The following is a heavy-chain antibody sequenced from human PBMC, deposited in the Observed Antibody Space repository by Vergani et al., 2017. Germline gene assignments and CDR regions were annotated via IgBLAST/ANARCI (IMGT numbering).Heavy chain of an antibody. CDR1: GFTLSSFW. D-gene: IGHD3-3*01. V-gene: IGHV3-7*01. CDR3: AREANLRFLEWLLSDAFDI. CDR2: IKEDGSEK. J-gene: IGHJ3*02. Sequence: EVRLVESGGGLAQPGGSLRLSCAASGFTLSSFWMSWVRQAAGKGLEWVANIKEDGSEKFYVDSVRGRFVSSRDNAKNSLYLQLNSLRAEDTAVYYCAREANLRFLEWLLSDAFDIWGQGTMVTVSS.